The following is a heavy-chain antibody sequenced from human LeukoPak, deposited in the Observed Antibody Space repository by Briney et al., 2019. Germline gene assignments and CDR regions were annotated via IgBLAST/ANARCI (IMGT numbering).Heavy chain of an antibody. CDR3: AHFKGGSFDF. J-gene: IGHJ3*01. CDR1: GGSISSSNYY. CDR2: IYYSGNT. Sequence: SETLSLTCTVSGGSISSSNYYWGWIRQPPAKGLEWIGSIYYSGNTYYNPSLKSRVTISVDTSKNQFSLKLTSVTAADTAVYYCAHFKGGSFDFWGQGTMVTVSS. D-gene: IGHD1-26*01. V-gene: IGHV4-39*01.